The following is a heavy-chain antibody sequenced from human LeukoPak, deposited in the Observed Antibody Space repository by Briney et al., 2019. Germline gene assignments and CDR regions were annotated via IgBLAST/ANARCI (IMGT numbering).Heavy chain of an antibody. J-gene: IGHJ5*02. Sequence: ASVKVSCKAPGYTFTSYGISWVRQAPGQGLEWMGWISAYNGNTNYAQKLQGRVTMTTDTSTSTAYMELRSLRSDDTAVYYCARVFHTVVVTALYNWFDPWGQGTLVTVSS. CDR3: ARVFHTVVVTALYNWFDP. D-gene: IGHD2-21*02. CDR2: ISAYNGNT. V-gene: IGHV1-18*01. CDR1: GYTFTSYG.